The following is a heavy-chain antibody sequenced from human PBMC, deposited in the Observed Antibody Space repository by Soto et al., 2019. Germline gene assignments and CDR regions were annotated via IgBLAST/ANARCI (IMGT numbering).Heavy chain of an antibody. J-gene: IGHJ5*02. D-gene: IGHD3-10*01. V-gene: IGHV3-11*01. Sequence: GGSLRLTCAASGFTFSDYHMSLIRQAPGKGLEWVSYISSSGSTIYYADSVKGRFTISRDNAKNSLYLQMNSLRDEDTAVYYCAKDRDYGSGSYCFDPWGQGTLVTVSS. CDR3: AKDRDYGSGSYCFDP. CDR2: ISSSGSTI. CDR1: GFTFSDYH.